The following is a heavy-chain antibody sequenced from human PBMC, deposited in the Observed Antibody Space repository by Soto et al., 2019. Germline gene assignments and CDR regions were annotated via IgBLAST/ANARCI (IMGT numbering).Heavy chain of an antibody. V-gene: IGHV4-34*01. D-gene: IGHD6-13*01. CDR2: INHSGST. CDR3: ARGLVVRSSSSDLFQH. J-gene: IGHJ1*01. CDR1: GGSFSGYY. Sequence: SETLSLTCAVYGGSFSGYYWSWIRQPPGKGLEWIGEINHSGSTNYNPSLKSRVTISVDTSKNQFSLKLSSVTAADTAVYYCARGLVVRSSSSDLFQHWGQGTLVTVSS.